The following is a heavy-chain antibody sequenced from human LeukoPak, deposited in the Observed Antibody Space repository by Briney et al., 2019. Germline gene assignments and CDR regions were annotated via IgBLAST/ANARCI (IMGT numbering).Heavy chain of an antibody. CDR1: GGSISSYY. V-gene: IGHV4-59*01. CDR3: ARGGGSYYYYYMDV. CDR2: IYYSGST. D-gene: IGHD1-26*01. J-gene: IGHJ6*03. Sequence: PSETLSLTCTVSGGSISSYYWSWIRQPPGKGLEWIGYIYYSGSTNYNPSLKSRVTISVDTSKNQSSLKLSSVTAADTAVYYCARGGGSYYYYYMDVWGKGTTVTVSS.